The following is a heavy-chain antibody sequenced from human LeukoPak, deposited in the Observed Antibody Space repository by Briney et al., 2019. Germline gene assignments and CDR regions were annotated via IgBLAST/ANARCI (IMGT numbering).Heavy chain of an antibody. Sequence: GGSLRLSCAASGFTFSDYYMSWIRQAPGKGLEWVSYISSSGSTIYYADSVKGRFSISRDNAKNSLYLQMNSLRAEDTAVYYCARPIPHSSWYNRGYYFDYWGQGTLVTVSS. CDR3: ARPIPHSSWYNRGYYFDY. D-gene: IGHD6-13*01. V-gene: IGHV3-11*04. CDR2: ISSSGSTI. CDR1: GFTFSDYY. J-gene: IGHJ4*02.